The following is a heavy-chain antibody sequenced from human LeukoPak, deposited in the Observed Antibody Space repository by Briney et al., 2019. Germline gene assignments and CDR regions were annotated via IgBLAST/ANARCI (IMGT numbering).Heavy chain of an antibody. CDR3: AKDRPNYHESNGHYYRLNGDS. Sequence: GGSLRLSCVASGFTFNIYSMSWVRQAPGKGLEWVSSITSSGDATFHAASVTDRFTLSRDNSKSTLYLQMSRLRVEDTAVYYCAKDRPNYHESNGHYYRLNGDSWGQGTLVTVSS. J-gene: IGHJ5*01. CDR1: GFTFNIYS. V-gene: IGHV3-23*01. CDR2: ITSSGDAT. D-gene: IGHD3-22*01.